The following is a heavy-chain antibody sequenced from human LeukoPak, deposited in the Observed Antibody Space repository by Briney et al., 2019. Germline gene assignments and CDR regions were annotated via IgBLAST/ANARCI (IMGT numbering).Heavy chain of an antibody. D-gene: IGHD6-13*01. CDR3: ARGHGYSRALYYFDY. J-gene: IGHJ4*02. CDR2: INHSGST. CDR1: GGSFSGYY. Sequence: PSETLSLTCAVYGGSFSGYYWSWIRQPPGKGLEWIGEINHSGSTNYNPSLKSRVTISVDTSKNQFSLKLSSVTAADTAVYYCARGHGYSRALYYFDYWGQGTLVTVSS. V-gene: IGHV4-34*01.